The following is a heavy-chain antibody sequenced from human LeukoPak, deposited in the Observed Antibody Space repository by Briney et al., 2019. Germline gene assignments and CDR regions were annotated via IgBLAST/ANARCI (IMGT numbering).Heavy chain of an antibody. D-gene: IGHD1-26*01. Sequence: ASVKVSCKASGYTFTSYGISWVRQAPGQGLEWMGWISAYNGNTNYARKLQGRVTMTTDTSTSTAYMELRSLRPDDTAVYYCARVVLGWELLRAYYYYYMDVWGKGTTVTISS. CDR3: ARVVLGWELLRAYYYYYMDV. CDR2: ISAYNGNT. CDR1: GYTFTSYG. J-gene: IGHJ6*03. V-gene: IGHV1-18*01.